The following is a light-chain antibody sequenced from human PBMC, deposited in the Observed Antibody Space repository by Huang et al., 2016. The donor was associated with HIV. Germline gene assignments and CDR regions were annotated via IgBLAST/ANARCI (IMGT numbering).Light chain of an antibody. CDR2: GAS. V-gene: IGKV3-15*01. Sequence: EIVMTQSPATLSVSPGERATLSCRASPSVRSNVAWYQQKPGQAPRLLIYGASTRATGIPARFRGSGSGTEFTLTISSLQSEDFVVYYCQQYNNWPPITFGQGTRLEI. J-gene: IGKJ5*01. CDR1: PSVRSN. CDR3: QQYNNWPPIT.